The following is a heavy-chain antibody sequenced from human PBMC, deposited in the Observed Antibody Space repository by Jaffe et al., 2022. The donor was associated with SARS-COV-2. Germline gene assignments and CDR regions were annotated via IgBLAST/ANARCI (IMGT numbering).Heavy chain of an antibody. D-gene: IGHD3-10*01. Sequence: QLQLQESGPGLVKPSETLSLTCTVSGGSISSSSYYWGWIRQPPGKGLEWIGSIYYSGSTYYNPSLKSRVTISVDTSKNQFSLKLSSVTAADTAVYYCARQGVYYGSATFDYWGQGTLVTVSS. V-gene: IGHV4-39*01. CDR3: ARQGVYYGSATFDY. J-gene: IGHJ4*02. CDR2: IYYSGST. CDR1: GGSISSSSYY.